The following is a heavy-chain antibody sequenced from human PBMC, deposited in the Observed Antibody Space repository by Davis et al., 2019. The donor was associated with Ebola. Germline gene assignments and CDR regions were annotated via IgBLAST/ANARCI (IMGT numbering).Heavy chain of an antibody. Sequence: MPSETLSLTCTVSGGSVSSGSYYWSWIRQPPGKGLEWLGYTYYSGSTNYNPSLKSRVTISVDTSKNQFSLKLSSVTAADTAVYYCARGVGGTTGWFDPWGQGTLVTVSS. V-gene: IGHV4-61*01. J-gene: IGHJ5*02. CDR2: TYYSGST. D-gene: IGHD1-26*01. CDR1: GGSVSSGSYY. CDR3: ARGVGGTTGWFDP.